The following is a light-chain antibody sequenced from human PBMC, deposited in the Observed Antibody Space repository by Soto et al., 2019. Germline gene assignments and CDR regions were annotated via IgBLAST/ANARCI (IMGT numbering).Light chain of an antibody. J-gene: IGLJ3*02. CDR3: SSYTSSSTHWV. CDR2: EVS. CDR1: SSDVGVYNY. V-gene: IGLV2-14*01. Sequence: QSVLTQPASVSGSPGQSITISCTGTSSDVGVYNYVSWYQQHPGKAPKFMIYEVSNRPSGVSNRFSGSKSGNTASLTISGLQDEDEADYYCSSYTSSSTHWVFGGGTKLTCL.